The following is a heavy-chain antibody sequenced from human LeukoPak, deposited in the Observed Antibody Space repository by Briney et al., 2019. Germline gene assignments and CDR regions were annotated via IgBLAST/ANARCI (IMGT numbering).Heavy chain of an antibody. CDR1: GFTVSSNY. D-gene: IGHD4-11*01. CDR3: ARDRTGQQLISRKEYYYMDV. CDR2: IYSGGST. Sequence: GGSLRLFCAASGFTVSSNYMSWVRQAPGKGLEWVSNIYSGGSTYYADSVKGRFTISRDNSKNTLYLQMNSLRAEDTAVYYCARDRTGQQLISRKEYYYMDVWGKGTTVTISS. J-gene: IGHJ6*03. V-gene: IGHV3-66*01.